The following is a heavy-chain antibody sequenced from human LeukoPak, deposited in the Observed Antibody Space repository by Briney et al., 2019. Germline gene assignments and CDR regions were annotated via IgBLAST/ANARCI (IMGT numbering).Heavy chain of an antibody. V-gene: IGHV3-33*06. D-gene: IGHD5-18*01. CDR1: GFSFSSYG. CDR2: IWYDGSQT. Sequence: GGSLRLSCAAAGFSFSSYGMHWVRQAPDKGLEWVATIWYDGSQTYSADSVKGRFTISRDNSKNTVYLHVNSLRAEDTAVYYCAKDRRGFSYGYWGFDYWGQGALVTVSS. J-gene: IGHJ4*02. CDR3: AKDRRGFSYGYWGFDY.